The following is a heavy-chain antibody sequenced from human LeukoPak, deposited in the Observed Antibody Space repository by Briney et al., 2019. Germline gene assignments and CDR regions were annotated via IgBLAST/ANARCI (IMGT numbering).Heavy chain of an antibody. CDR3: ARVLRYCSGGNCYSGGLGYMDV. CDR2: ISGSGGST. D-gene: IGHD2-15*01. J-gene: IGHJ6*03. Sequence: GGSLRLSCTASGFTFRSYAMSWVRQAPGKGLEWVSNISGSGGSTYYADSVKGRFTISRDNAKNSLFLQMNSLRAEDTAVYYCARVLRYCSGGNCYSGGLGYMDVWGKGTTVTISS. CDR1: GFTFRSYA. V-gene: IGHV3-23*01.